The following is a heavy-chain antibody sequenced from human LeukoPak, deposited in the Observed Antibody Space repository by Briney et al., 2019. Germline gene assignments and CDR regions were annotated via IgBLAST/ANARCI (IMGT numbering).Heavy chain of an antibody. CDR3: VSPVRGYSYGNFEY. D-gene: IGHD5-18*01. Sequence: GGSPRLSCAASGFTLSDYYMSWIRQAPGKGLEWISYISNSGSTIHYADSVKGRFTISRDNAKNSLYLQMNSLRAYDTAVYYCVSPVRGYSYGNFEYWGQGTLVTVSS. J-gene: IGHJ4*02. V-gene: IGHV3-11*01. CDR2: ISNSGSTI. CDR1: GFTLSDYY.